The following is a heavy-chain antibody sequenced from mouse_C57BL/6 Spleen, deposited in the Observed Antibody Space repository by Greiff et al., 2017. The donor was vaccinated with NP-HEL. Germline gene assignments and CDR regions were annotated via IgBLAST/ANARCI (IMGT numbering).Heavy chain of an antibody. CDR1: GYAFSSSW. D-gene: IGHD2-4*01. J-gene: IGHJ4*01. V-gene: IGHV1-82*01. Sequence: VQLQQSGPELVKPGASVKISCKASGYAFSSSWMNWVKQRPGKGLEWIGRIYPGDGDTNYNGKFKGKATLTADKPSSTAYMQLSSLTSEDSAVYFCARAAQDYYYAMDYWGQGTSVTVSS. CDR3: ARAAQDYYYAMDY. CDR2: IYPGDGDT.